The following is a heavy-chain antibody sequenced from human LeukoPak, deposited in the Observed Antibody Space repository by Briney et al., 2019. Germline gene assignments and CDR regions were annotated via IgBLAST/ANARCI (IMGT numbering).Heavy chain of an antibody. CDR1: GFTFSDSY. D-gene: IGHD5-24*01. CDR3: ARDRDGYNSDY. V-gene: IGHV3-11*06. Sequence: PGGSLRLSCAASGFTFSDSYMSWIRQAPGKGLEWVSYIGGGPSSTSYADSVKGRFTISRDNSKNTLYLQMNSLRAEDTAVYYCARDRDGYNSDYWGQGTLDPVSS. CDR2: IGGGPSST. J-gene: IGHJ4*02.